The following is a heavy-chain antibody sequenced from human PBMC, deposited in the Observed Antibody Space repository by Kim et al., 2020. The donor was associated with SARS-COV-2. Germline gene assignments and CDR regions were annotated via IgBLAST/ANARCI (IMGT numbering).Heavy chain of an antibody. CDR1: GFTFSSYS. CDR2: ISSSSSYI. CDR3: ANHRLAYCGGDCPSYGMDV. D-gene: IGHD2-21*02. V-gene: IGHV3-21*01. J-gene: IGHJ6*02. Sequence: GGSLRLSCAASGFTFSSYSMNWVRQAPGKGLEWVSSISSSSSYIYCADSVKGRFTISRDNAKNSLYLQMNSLRAEDTAVYYCANHRLAYCGGDCPSYGMDVWGQGTTVTVSS.